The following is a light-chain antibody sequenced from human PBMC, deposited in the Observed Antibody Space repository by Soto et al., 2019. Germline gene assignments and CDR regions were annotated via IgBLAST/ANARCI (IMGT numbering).Light chain of an antibody. V-gene: IGKV3-20*01. CDR3: QQYGSSPPIT. Sequence: EIVLTQSPCTLSVSPGEGATLYCRASQFVTSGHLAWYQQKPGQAPRLLIYGASSRATGIPDRFSGSGSGTDFTLTISRLEHEDFAVYYCQQYGSSPPITFGQGTRLEIK. J-gene: IGKJ5*01. CDR2: GAS. CDR1: QFVTSGH.